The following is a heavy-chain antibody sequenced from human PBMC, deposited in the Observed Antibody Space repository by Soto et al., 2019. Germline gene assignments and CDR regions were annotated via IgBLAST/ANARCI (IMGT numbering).Heavy chain of an antibody. D-gene: IGHD1-26*01. CDR2: ISYDGSNK. CDR3: ARDIVDSGSYLPSDY. J-gene: IGHJ4*02. CDR1: GFTFSSYA. V-gene: IGHV3-30-3*01. Sequence: GGSLRLSCAASGFTFSSYAMHWVRQAPGKGLEWVAVISYDGSNKYYADSVKGRFTISRDNSKNTLYLQMNSLRAEDTAVYYCARDIVDSGSYLPSDYWGQGTLVTVSS.